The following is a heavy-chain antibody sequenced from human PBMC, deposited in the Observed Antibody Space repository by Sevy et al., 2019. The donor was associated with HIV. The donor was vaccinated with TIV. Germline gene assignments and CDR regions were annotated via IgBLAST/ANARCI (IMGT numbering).Heavy chain of an antibody. V-gene: IGHV3-13*05. CDR2: IGSSGDP. CDR1: GFTFSSYD. D-gene: IGHD5-12*01. J-gene: IGHJ6*02. Sequence: GGSLRLSCAASGFTFSSYDMHWVRQVTGKGLEWVSVIGSSGDPYYPGSVKGRFTISRENAKNSLYLQMNSLRAGDTAVYYCARSGGYSDNGMDVWGQGTTVTVSS. CDR3: ARSGGYSDNGMDV.